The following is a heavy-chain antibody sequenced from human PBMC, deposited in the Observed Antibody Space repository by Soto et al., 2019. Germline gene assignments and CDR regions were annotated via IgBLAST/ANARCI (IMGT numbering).Heavy chain of an antibody. D-gene: IGHD5-18*01. CDR2: ISGSGGST. J-gene: IGHJ6*02. Sequence: PGGSLRLSCAASGFTFSSYAMSWVRQAPGKGLEWVSAISGSGGSTYYADSVKGRFIISRDNSKNTLYLQMNSLRAEDTAVYYCARLAEYSYGPVYGMDVWGQGTTVTVSS. V-gene: IGHV3-23*01. CDR3: ARLAEYSYGPVYGMDV. CDR1: GFTFSSYA.